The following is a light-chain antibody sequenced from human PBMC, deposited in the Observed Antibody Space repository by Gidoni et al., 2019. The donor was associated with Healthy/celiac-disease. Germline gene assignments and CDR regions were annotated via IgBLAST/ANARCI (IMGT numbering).Light chain of an antibody. CDR1: SSDVGSYNL. V-gene: IGLV2-23*01. CDR3: CSDAGSSTGV. J-gene: IGLJ3*02. CDR2: EGS. Sequence: QSALTQPASVSGSPGQSITISCTGTSSDVGSYNLVSWYQQHPGKAPKLMIYEGSKRPSGVSNRCSGSKSGNTAALTISGLQAEDEADDYCCSDAGSSTGVFGGGTKLTVL.